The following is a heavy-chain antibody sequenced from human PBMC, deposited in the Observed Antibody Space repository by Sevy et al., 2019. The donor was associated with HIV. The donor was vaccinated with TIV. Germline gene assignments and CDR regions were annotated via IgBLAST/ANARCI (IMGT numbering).Heavy chain of an antibody. V-gene: IGHV3-7*03. J-gene: IGHJ3*02. Sequence: GGSLRLSCAASGFAFSSYWMSWVRQAPGKGLEWVANIKKDGSEKYYVDSVKGRFTISRDNAKNSLYLQMNSMRAEDTAVDYCAREMGYYDSSVGEDAFDIWGQGTMVTVSS. CDR3: AREMGYYDSSVGEDAFDI. D-gene: IGHD3-22*01. CDR2: IKKDGSEK. CDR1: GFAFSSYW.